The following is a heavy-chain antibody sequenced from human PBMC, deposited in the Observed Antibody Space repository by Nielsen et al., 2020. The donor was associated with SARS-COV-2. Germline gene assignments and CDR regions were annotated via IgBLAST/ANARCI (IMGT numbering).Heavy chain of an antibody. J-gene: IGHJ4*02. V-gene: IGHV3-33*06. CDR3: AKAIYSTNWFVIHY. CDR1: GFTFSKYA. CDR2: IWSDGNNK. D-gene: IGHD6-13*01. Sequence: GESLKISCAASGFTFSKYAMHWVRQAPGKGLEWVAVIWSDGNNKYYADSVKGRFTISRDNSKNTLYLQMNSLRAEDTAVYYCAKAIYSTNWFVIHYWGQGTLVTVSS.